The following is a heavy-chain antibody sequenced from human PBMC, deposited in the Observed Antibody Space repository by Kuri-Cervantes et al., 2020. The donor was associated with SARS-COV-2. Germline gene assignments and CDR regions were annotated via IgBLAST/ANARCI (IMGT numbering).Heavy chain of an antibody. V-gene: IGHV4-34*01. CDR2: INHSGST. D-gene: IGHD3-9*01. Sequence: LSLTCAVYGGSFSGYYWSWIRQPPGKGLEWIGEINHSGSTNYNPSLKSRVTISVDTSKNQFSLKLSSVTAADTAVYYCARGRRYSLPGGLDYWGQGTLVTVSS. CDR3: ARGRRYSLPGGLDY. CDR1: GGSFSGYY. J-gene: IGHJ4*02.